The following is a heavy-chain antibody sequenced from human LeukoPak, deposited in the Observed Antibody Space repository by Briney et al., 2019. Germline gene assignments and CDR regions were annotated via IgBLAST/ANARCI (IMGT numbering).Heavy chain of an antibody. J-gene: IGHJ4*02. Sequence: SETLSLTCTVSGGSISSYYWSWIRQPPGKGLEWIGYIYYSGSTNYNPSLKSRVTISVDTSKNQFSLKLSSVTAADTAVYYCARRTGPYYYDSSGSYYFDYWGQGTLVIVSS. D-gene: IGHD3-22*01. CDR3: ARRTGPYYYDSSGSYYFDY. CDR2: IYYSGST. CDR1: GGSISSYY. V-gene: IGHV4-59*08.